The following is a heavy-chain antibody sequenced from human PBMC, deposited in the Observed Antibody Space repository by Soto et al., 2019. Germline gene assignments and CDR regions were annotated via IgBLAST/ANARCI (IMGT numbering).Heavy chain of an antibody. D-gene: IGHD4-17*01. V-gene: IGHV4-31*03. CDR3: AREVTTESRGYAFDI. J-gene: IGHJ3*02. CDR1: GGSISSGGYY. Sequence: QVQLQESGPGLVKPSQTLSLTCTVSGGSISSGGYYWSWIRQHPGKGLEWIGYIYYSGSTYYNPSLKSRVTISVDTSKNQCSLKLSSVTAADTAVYYCAREVTTESRGYAFDIWGQGTMVTVSS. CDR2: IYYSGST.